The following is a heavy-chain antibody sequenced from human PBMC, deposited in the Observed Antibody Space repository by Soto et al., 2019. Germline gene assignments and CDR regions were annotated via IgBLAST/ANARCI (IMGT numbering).Heavy chain of an antibody. CDR2: IIPIFGTA. Sequence: SVNVSCKSSGGTFSSYSMSWVRQAPGQGLECMGWIIPIFGTANYAQKFQGRVTVTADESTSTAYMELSSLRSEDTAVYYCATKNRYNWFDPWGQGTLVTVSS. CDR1: GGTFSSYS. V-gene: IGHV1-69*13. J-gene: IGHJ5*02. CDR3: ATKNRYNWFDP.